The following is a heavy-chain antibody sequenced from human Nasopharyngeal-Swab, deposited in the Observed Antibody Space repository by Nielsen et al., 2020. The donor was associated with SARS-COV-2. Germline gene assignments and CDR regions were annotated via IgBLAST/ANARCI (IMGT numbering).Heavy chain of an antibody. Sequence: SETLSLTCTVSGGSISSYYWSWIRQPPGQGLEWIGYVYYSGSTNYNPSLKSRVTISVDTSKNQFSLKLSSVTAADTAVYYCAREGPWYYGDYYYGMDVWGQGTTVTVSS. CDR2: VYYSGST. J-gene: IGHJ6*02. CDR3: AREGPWYYGDYYYGMDV. D-gene: IGHD4-17*01. CDR1: GGSISSYY. V-gene: IGHV4-59*01.